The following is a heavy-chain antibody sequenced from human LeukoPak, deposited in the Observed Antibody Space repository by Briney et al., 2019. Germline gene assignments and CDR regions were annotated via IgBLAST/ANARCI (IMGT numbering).Heavy chain of an antibody. CDR3: ARGNHIVVVPAATPSFGY. CDR2: IWYNGSNK. CDR1: GFTSSSYD. V-gene: IGHV3-33*01. Sequence: ARTLRLSCAASGFTSSSYDMHWVRQAPGKGLEWVAVIWYNGSNKYNPYSVKGRFTISRDNSKNKLYLQIDSLRAEDTALYYCARGNHIVVVPAATPSFGYWGQGTLVTVSS. J-gene: IGHJ4*02. D-gene: IGHD2-2*01.